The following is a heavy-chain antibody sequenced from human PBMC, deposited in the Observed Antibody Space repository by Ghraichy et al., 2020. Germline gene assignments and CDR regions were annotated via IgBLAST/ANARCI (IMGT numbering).Heavy chain of an antibody. D-gene: IGHD4-17*01. CDR3: ARDDYGDYRGDL. V-gene: IGHV4-59*01. J-gene: IGHJ2*01. CDR1: GGSISSYY. Sequence: SETLSLTCTVSGGSISSYYWSWIRQPPGKGLEWIGYIYYSGSTNYNPSLKSRVTISVDTSKNQFSLKLSSVTAADTAVYYCARDDYGDYRGDLWGRGTLVTVSS. CDR2: IYYSGST.